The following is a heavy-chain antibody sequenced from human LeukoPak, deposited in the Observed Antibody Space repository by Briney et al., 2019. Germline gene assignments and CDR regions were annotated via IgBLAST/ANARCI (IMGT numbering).Heavy chain of an antibody. V-gene: IGHV7-4-1*02. CDR1: GYTFTSYA. J-gene: IGHJ4*02. Sequence: GASVKVSCKASGYTFTSYAMNWVRQAPGQGLEWMGWINTNTGNPTYAQGFTGRFVFSLDTSVSTAYLQISSLKAEDTAVYYCARSPPNALWVPYDYWGQGTLVTVSS. D-gene: IGHD3-10*01. CDR3: ARSPPNALWVPYDY. CDR2: INTNTGNP.